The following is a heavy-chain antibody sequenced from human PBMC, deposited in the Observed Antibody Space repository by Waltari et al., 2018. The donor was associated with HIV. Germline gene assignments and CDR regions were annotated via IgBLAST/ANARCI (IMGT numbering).Heavy chain of an antibody. J-gene: IGHJ4*02. V-gene: IGHV3-33*01. Sequence: QVHLVESGGTVVHPGQSLRLSCVTHGFPLTDYPTRWFRQTPGAGLRWVASLWPDGNTRFYAPFVRGRFSISRDNTKKSVFLQMRALRADDTGVYFCARQGNTGTYFGGHRWGRGT. CDR3: ARQGNTGTYFGGHR. CDR1: GFPLTDYP. D-gene: IGHD3-10*01. CDR2: LWPDGNTR.